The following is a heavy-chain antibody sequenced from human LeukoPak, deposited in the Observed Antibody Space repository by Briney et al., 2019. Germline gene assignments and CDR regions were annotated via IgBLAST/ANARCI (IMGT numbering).Heavy chain of an antibody. J-gene: IGHJ4*02. Sequence: SETLSLTCAVSGGSISSSIWWSWVRQPPGKGLEWIGEIYHSGSTNYNPSLKSRVTISVDKSKNQFSLKLSSVTAADTAVYYCARRAMVRGVTFDYWGQGTLVTVSS. CDR2: IYHSGST. CDR1: GGSISSSIW. D-gene: IGHD3-10*01. CDR3: ARRAMVRGVTFDY. V-gene: IGHV4-4*02.